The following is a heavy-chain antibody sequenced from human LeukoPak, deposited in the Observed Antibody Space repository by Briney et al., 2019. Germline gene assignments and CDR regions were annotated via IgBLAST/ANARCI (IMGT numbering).Heavy chain of an antibody. CDR1: GGSISTSNYY. D-gene: IGHD5-18*01. CDR3: AGSLWLNYFDY. J-gene: IGHJ4*02. CDR2: IFYSGST. Sequence: SETLSLTCTVSGGSISTSNYYWGWIRQPPGKGLEWIGNIFYSGSTYYSPSLKSRVTISVDTSKNQFSLKLSSVTAADTAVYYCAGSLWLNYFDYWGQGTLVTVSS. V-gene: IGHV4-39*07.